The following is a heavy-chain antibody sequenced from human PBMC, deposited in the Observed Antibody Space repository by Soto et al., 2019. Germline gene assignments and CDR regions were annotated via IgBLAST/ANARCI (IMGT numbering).Heavy chain of an antibody. CDR3: ARGLIERYSPWFQH. J-gene: IGHJ1*01. CDR2: ISSSGSTI. V-gene: IGHV3-48*02. Sequence: GGSLRLSCAASGFTFNTYSINWVRQAPGKGLEWVSYISSSGSTIYYADSVKGRFSISRDNAKNSLYLQMNSLRDEDTAVYYCARGLIERYSPWFQHWGRGTLVTVSS. CDR1: GFTFNTYS. D-gene: IGHD3-9*01.